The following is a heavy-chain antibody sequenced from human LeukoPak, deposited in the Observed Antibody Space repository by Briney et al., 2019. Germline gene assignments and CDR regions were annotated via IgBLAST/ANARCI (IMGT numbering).Heavy chain of an antibody. J-gene: IGHJ3*02. CDR1: GFTFSNYW. CDR3: AKNSPLSASDI. CDR2: INMDASST. Sequence: PGGSLRLSCAASGFTFSNYWMHWVRHAPGKGLVGVARINMDASSTNYADSVEGRFTISRDNAKNTLYLQMDSLRAEDTAVYYCAKNSPLSASDIWGQGTMVTVSS. V-gene: IGHV3-74*01. D-gene: IGHD2/OR15-2a*01.